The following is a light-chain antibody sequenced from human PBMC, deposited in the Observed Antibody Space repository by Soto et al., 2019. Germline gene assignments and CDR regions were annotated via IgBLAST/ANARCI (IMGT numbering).Light chain of an antibody. CDR3: CSFSSSTPRV. CDR2: DVG. Sequence: QSALTQPASVSGSPGQSITISCTGTSSDVGDFNYVSWYQQHPGKAPKLMIYDVGNRPSGVSIRFSGSKSGSTASLTISGLQAEDESDYYCCSFSSSTPRVFGTGTKLTVL. J-gene: IGLJ1*01. V-gene: IGLV2-14*01. CDR1: SSDVGDFNY.